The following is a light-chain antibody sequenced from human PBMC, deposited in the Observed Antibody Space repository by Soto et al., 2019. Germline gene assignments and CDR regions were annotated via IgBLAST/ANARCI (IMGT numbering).Light chain of an antibody. J-gene: IGKJ1*01. CDR3: QQYNSYPRT. CDR2: ATS. CDR1: QDISSW. V-gene: IGKV1D-16*01. Sequence: DIQMTQSPSFVSASVGDRVTITCRASQDISSWLVWYQQKPGKAPKLLIHATSGLQSGVPSRFSGSGSGTEFTLTISSLQPDDFATYYCQQYNSYPRTFGQGTKVDIK.